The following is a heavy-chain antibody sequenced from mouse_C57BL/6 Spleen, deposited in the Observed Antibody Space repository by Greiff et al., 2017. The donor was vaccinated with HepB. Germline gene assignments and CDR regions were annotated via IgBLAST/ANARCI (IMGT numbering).Heavy chain of an antibody. Sequence: QVQLKESGAELMKPGASVKLSCKATGYTFTGYWIEWVKQRPGHGLEWIGEILPGSGSTNYNEKFKGKATFTADTSSNTAYMQLSSLTTEDSAIYYCARHDYETWFAYWGQGTLVTVSA. J-gene: IGHJ3*01. CDR3: ARHDYETWFAY. CDR2: ILPGSGST. D-gene: IGHD2-4*01. V-gene: IGHV1-9*01. CDR1: GYTFTGYW.